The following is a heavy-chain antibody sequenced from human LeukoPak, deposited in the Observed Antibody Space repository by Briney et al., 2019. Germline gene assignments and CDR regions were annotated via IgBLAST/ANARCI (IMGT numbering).Heavy chain of an antibody. D-gene: IGHD3-10*01. CDR1: GFTFSDYY. J-gene: IGHJ6*02. CDR3: ARMNYYGSGSYFVEAPYYYGMDV. V-gene: IGHV3-11*03. Sequence: PGGSLRLSCAASGFTFSDYYMSWIRQAPGKGLEWVSYISSSSSYTNYADSVKGRFTISRDNAKNSLYLQMNSLRAEDTAVYYCARMNYYGSGSYFVEAPYYYGMDVWGQGTTVTVSS. CDR2: ISSSSSYT.